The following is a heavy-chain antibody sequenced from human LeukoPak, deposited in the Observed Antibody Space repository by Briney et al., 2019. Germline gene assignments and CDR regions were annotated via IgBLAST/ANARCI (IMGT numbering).Heavy chain of an antibody. J-gene: IGHJ6*03. D-gene: IGHD3-10*01. Sequence: ASVKVSCKASGYTFTSYDINWVRQATGQGLEWMGWMNPNSGNTGYAQKFQGRVTMTRNTSISTAYMELSSLRSEDTAVYYCARGVRITMVQGVIRGYYYYMDVWGKGTTVTVSS. CDR1: GYTFTSYD. CDR3: ARGVRITMVQGVIRGYYYYMDV. V-gene: IGHV1-8*01. CDR2: MNPNSGNT.